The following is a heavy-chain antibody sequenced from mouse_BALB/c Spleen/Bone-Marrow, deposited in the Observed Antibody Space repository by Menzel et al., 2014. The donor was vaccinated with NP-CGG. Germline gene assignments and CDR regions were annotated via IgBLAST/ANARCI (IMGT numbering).Heavy chain of an antibody. V-gene: IGHV1-69*02. CDR3: TRDDGSPFAY. Sequence: QVHVKQSGAELVRPGASVKLSCKASGHTFTSYWINWVKQRPGQGLEWIGNIYPSDSYTNYNQKFKDKATLTVDKSSSTAYMQLSSPTSEDSAVYYCTRDDGSPFAYWGQGTLVTVSA. CDR2: IYPSDSYT. CDR1: GHTFTSYW. J-gene: IGHJ3*01. D-gene: IGHD2-3*01.